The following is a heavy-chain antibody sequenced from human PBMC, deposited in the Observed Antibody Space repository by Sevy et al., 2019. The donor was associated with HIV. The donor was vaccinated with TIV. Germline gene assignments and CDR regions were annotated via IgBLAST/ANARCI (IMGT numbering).Heavy chain of an antibody. CDR2: ISYTGST. CDR1: GVSISGGAYY. Sequence: SETLSLTCTVSGVSISGGAYYWGWIRQPPGKGLEWIGSISYTGSTYYNPSLKSRVTISVDTSKNQFPLKLTSVTAADTAVYYCARRGDNNWFDPWGQGTLVTVSS. J-gene: IGHJ5*02. CDR3: ARRGDNNWFDP. V-gene: IGHV4-39*01. D-gene: IGHD2-15*01.